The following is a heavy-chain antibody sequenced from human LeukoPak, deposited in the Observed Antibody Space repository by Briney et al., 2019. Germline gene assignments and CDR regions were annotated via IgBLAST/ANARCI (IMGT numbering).Heavy chain of an antibody. CDR1: GFTFSSYG. CDR3: AKGGYSTYNWFDP. D-gene: IGHD4-11*01. Sequence: GGSLRLSCAASGFTFSSYGMHWVRQAPGKGLEWVAVISYDGSNKYYADPVKGRFTISRDNSKNTLYLQMNSLRAEDTAVYYCAKGGYSTYNWFDPWGQGTLVTVSS. J-gene: IGHJ5*02. CDR2: ISYDGSNK. V-gene: IGHV3-30*18.